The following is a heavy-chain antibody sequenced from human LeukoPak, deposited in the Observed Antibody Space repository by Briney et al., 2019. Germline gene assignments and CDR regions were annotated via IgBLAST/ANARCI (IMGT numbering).Heavy chain of an antibody. J-gene: IGHJ6*03. CDR3: ARGRFRFYYYYMDV. CDR1: GYPISSGYY. V-gene: IGHV4-38-2*02. CDR2: IYHSESA. Sequence: PSETLSLTCTVSGYPISSGYYWGWIRQPPGKGLEWIGSIYHSESAYYNPSLKSRVTISVDTSKNQFSLKLSSVTAADTAVYYCARGRFRFYYYYMDVWGKGTTVTVSS.